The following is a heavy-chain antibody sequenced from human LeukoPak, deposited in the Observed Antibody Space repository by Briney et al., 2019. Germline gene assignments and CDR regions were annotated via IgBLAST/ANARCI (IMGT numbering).Heavy chain of an antibody. CDR2: INPNSGET. J-gene: IGHJ6*02. CDR1: GSTFTGYF. V-gene: IGHV1-2*02. D-gene: IGHD1-1*01. CDR3: ARDEFRTSGVDG. Sequence: ASVTVSCTASGSTFTGYFMHWVRQAPGQGLEWMGWINPNSGETNYAQKFQGRVTMTRDTSISTAYMELGRLRSDDTAVYYCARDEFRTSGVDGWGQGTTVTVSS.